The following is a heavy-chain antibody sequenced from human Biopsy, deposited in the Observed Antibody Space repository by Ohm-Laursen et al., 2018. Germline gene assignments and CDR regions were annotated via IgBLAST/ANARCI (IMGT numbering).Heavy chain of an antibody. J-gene: IGHJ4*02. V-gene: IGHV1-2*02. CDR3: AIDGNDFLTDYLKIDQ. CDR2: INPKSGGT. CDR1: GYTFTGYY. D-gene: IGHD3-9*01. Sequence: EASVKVSCKASGYTFTGYYLHWVRQAPGQGLEWMGWINPKSGGTHYLEKFRGRVTMTRDTSISTAYMEASSLRSDDTAVYYCAIDGNDFLTDYLKIDQWGQGTLVTVSS.